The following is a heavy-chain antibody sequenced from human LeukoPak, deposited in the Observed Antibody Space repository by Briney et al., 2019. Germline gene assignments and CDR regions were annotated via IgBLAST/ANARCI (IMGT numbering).Heavy chain of an antibody. CDR2: ISYDGSNK. D-gene: IGHD6-13*01. CDR1: GFTFSDYY. CDR3: ARERYSSSWTLGY. J-gene: IGHJ4*02. V-gene: IGHV3-30*03. Sequence: GGSLRLSCAASGFTFSDYYMSWIRQAPGKGLEWVAVISYDGSNKYYADSVRGRFTISRDNSKNTLYLQMNSLRAEDTAVYYCARERYSSSWTLGYWGQGTLVTVSS.